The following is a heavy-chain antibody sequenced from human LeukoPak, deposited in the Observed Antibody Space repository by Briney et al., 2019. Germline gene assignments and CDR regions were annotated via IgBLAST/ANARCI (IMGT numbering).Heavy chain of an antibody. J-gene: IGHJ4*02. Sequence: PGGSLRLSCSASGFTFSTYAMHWVRQAPGKGLEYVSAISSNGGSTYYADSVKGRFTISRDNSKNTLYLQMSSLRAEDTAMYYCVNGGQSSWYRTLLYWGQGTLVTVSS. CDR1: GFTFSTYA. V-gene: IGHV3-64D*06. D-gene: IGHD6-13*01. CDR2: ISSNGGST. CDR3: VNGGQSSWYRTLLY.